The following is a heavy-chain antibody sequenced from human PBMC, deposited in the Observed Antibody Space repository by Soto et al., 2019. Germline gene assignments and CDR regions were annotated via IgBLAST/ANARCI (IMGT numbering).Heavy chain of an antibody. CDR3: ARGGGYRFEY. D-gene: IGHD3-10*01. Sequence: QLQLQESGPGLVKPSGTLSLTCAVSGASVSDNYWWTWVRQPPGKGLEWIGEIFHSGTTNYNSSLKNRVTISTAPSTHQFSLNLNSVTAADTAVYYCARGGGYRFEYWGHGALVTVSS. V-gene: IGHV4-4*02. J-gene: IGHJ4*01. CDR2: IFHSGTT. CDR1: GASVSDNYW.